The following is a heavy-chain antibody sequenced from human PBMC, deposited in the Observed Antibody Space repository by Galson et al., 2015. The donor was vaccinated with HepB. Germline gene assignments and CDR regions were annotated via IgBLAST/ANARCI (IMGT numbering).Heavy chain of an antibody. CDR2: ISAGGGET. D-gene: IGHD1-26*01. V-gene: IGHV3-23*01. Sequence: SLRLSCAASGFTFASSGMSWVRQAPGKGLEWVSLISAGGGETRYADSVKGRFTVSRDNSKNTLYLQMNSRRAEDTAIYYCAKSFYGGSYYFDSWGRGTLVTVSS. CDR3: AKSFYGGSYYFDS. J-gene: IGHJ4*02. CDR1: GFTFASSG.